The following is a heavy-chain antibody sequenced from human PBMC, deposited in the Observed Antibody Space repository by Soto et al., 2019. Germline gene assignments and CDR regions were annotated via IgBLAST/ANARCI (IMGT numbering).Heavy chain of an antibody. J-gene: IGHJ4*02. D-gene: IGHD4-17*01. CDR2: IYYSGST. CDR3: ARVYGDYLDY. Sequence: SETLSLTCTVSGGSINSGGFYWSWIRQHPGKGLEWIGYIYYSGSTYYNPSLKSRVIISVDTSKNQFSLRLRSVTAADTAVYYCARVYGDYLDYWGQGTLVTVSS. CDR1: GGSINSGGFY. V-gene: IGHV4-31*03.